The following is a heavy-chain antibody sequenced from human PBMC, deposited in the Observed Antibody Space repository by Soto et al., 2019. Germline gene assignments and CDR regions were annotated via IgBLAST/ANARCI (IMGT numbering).Heavy chain of an antibody. V-gene: IGHV3-30*03. J-gene: IGHJ4*02. CDR3: ATPNSGIYWGYFDY. D-gene: IGHD1-26*01. CDR1: GFTFSTYD. Sequence: GGSLRLSCAASGFTFSTYDIHWVRQAPGKGLEWVAVISSDGSNKYYADSVKGRFTISRDNSKNMLYLQMNSLRAEDTAVYYCATPNSGIYWGYFDYWGQGTLVTVSS. CDR2: ISSDGSNK.